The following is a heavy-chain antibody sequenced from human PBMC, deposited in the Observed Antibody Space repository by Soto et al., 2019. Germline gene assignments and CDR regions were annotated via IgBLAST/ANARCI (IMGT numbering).Heavy chain of an antibody. Sequence: AAVKVSCPTSGYTFTRYFIHWVRQAPGQGLEWMGIINPISGGASYAQKFLGRVTMTKDTSTSTVYMEVRGLRSEDTAVDYCARASKAAAQSCSQGSCYSGYCYSAMDDWGQGTAVTV. CDR2: INPISGGA. J-gene: IGHJ6*02. CDR3: ARASKAAAQSCSQGSCYSGYCYSAMDD. CDR1: GYTFTRYF. V-gene: IGHV1-46*01. D-gene: IGHD2-2*02.